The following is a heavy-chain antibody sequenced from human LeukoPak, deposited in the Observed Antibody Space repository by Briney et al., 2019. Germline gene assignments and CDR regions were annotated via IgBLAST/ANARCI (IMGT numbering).Heavy chain of an antibody. CDR2: VSSNGSTI. Sequence: GSLRLSCAASGFTFSSYVMNWVRQAPGKGLEWVSYVSSNGSTIYYADSVKGRFTISRDNAKNSLYLQMNSLRAEDTAVYYCARGLSVVVAATPLGYFDYWGQGTLVTVSS. CDR3: ARGLSVVVAATPLGYFDY. J-gene: IGHJ4*02. D-gene: IGHD2-15*01. CDR1: GFTFSSYV. V-gene: IGHV3-48*03.